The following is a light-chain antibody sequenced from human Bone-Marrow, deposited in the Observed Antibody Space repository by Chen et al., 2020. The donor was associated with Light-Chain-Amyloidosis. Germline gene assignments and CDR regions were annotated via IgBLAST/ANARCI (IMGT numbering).Light chain of an antibody. J-gene: IGLJ1*01. V-gene: IGLV2-23*01. CDR3: CSYAASVVSNYV. CDR1: TSDVGHYDL. Sequence: QSALTQPASVSGSPGQSITISCTGTTSDVGHYDLVSWYQQHPGKAPKLLIYEDTKRPSGISNRCSGSTSGNTASLTISELQAEDEADYYCCSYAASVVSNYVFGTGTKVIVL. CDR2: EDT.